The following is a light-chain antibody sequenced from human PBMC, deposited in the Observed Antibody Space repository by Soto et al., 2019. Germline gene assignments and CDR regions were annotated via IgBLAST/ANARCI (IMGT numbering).Light chain of an antibody. Sequence: EIVLTQSPGTLSLSPGERATLSCRASQSVSNNYLAWYQQKPGQAPRLLIYGASNRATGIPDRFSGSGSTTDFTLTISSLEPEDFAVYYCQQFSSYPLTFGGGTKVDIK. J-gene: IGKJ4*02. CDR3: QQFSSYPLT. CDR1: QSVSNNY. V-gene: IGKV3-20*01. CDR2: GAS.